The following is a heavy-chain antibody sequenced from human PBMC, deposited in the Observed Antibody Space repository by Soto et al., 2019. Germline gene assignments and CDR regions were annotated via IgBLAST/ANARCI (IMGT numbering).Heavy chain of an antibody. J-gene: IGHJ6*03. V-gene: IGHV3-23*01. CDR1: GFTFSIYA. Sequence: EVQLLESGGGLVQPGGSLRLSCAASGFTFSIYAMSWVRQAPGKGLEWVSAISGSGGLSYYADSVKGRFTISRDNSKSTLYLQMNSLRAEDTAIYYCAKNYYYYYYMDVWGKGTTVTVSS. CDR3: AKNYYYYYYMDV. CDR2: ISGSGGLS.